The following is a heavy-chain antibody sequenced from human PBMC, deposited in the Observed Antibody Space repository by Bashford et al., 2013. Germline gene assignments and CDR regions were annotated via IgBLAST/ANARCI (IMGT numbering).Heavy chain of an antibody. Sequence: VASVKVSCKASGYTFTSYGISWVRQAPGQGLEWMGWISAYNGNTNYAQKLQGRVTMTTDTSTSTAYMELRSLRSDDTAVYYCASGPYYYDSSVYYSNWFDPWGQGTQVTVSS. V-gene: IGHV1-18*01. CDR2: ISAYNGNT. D-gene: IGHD3-22*01. CDR3: ASGPYYYDSSVYYSNWFDP. CDR1: GYTFTSYG. J-gene: IGHJ5*02.